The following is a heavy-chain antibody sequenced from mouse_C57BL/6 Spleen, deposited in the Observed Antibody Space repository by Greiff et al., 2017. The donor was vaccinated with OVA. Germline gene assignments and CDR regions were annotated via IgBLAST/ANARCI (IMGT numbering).Heavy chain of an antibody. V-gene: IGHV1-64*01. Sequence: VQLQQPGAELVKPGASVKLSCKASGYTFTSYWMHWVKQRPGQGLEWIGMIHPNSGSTNYNEKFKSKATLTVDKSSSTAYMQLSSLTSEDSAVYYCARGGGYDETMDYWGQGTSVTVSS. CDR3: ARGGGYDETMDY. CDR1: GYTFTSYW. D-gene: IGHD2-2*01. CDR2: IHPNSGST. J-gene: IGHJ4*01.